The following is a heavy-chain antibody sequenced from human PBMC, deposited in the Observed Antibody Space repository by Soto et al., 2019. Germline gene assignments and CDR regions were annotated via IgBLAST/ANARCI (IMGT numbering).Heavy chain of an antibody. CDR1: VGFSSRYY. D-gene: IGHD4-17*01. J-gene: IGHJ4*02. CDR3: ARAGNDNGGMDVDS. Sequence: QVRLQESGPGLVKPSEPLTLTCSVSVGFSSRYYWSWIRQPPGKALEWIAFIHHSGSTNSNPSIKSRVSLSIDTSRKQFSLRLNSVTAADTAVYYCARAGNDNGGMDVDSWGRGTLVTVSP. CDR2: IHHSGST. V-gene: IGHV4-59*01.